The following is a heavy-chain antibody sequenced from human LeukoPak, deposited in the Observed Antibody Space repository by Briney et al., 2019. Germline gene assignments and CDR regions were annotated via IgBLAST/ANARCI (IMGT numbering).Heavy chain of an antibody. J-gene: IGHJ4*02. Sequence: PSETLSLTCAVYGGSFSGYYWSWIRQPPGKGLEWIGKINHSGSTNYNPSLKSRVTISVDTSKNQFSLKLSSVTAADTAVYYCASPNSSGSSSFDYWGQGTLVTVSS. D-gene: IGHD3-10*01. CDR1: GGSFSGYY. V-gene: IGHV4-34*01. CDR3: ASPNSSGSSSFDY. CDR2: INHSGST.